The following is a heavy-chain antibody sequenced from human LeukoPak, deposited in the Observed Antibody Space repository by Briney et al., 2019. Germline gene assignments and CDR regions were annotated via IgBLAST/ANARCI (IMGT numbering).Heavy chain of an antibody. D-gene: IGHD1-26*01. CDR1: GGSINSFY. CDR2: IYYSGST. CDR3: VASGSYYDY. J-gene: IGHJ4*02. V-gene: IGHV4-59*12. Sequence: ETLSLTCTVSGGSINSFYWSWIRQPPGKGLEWIGYIYYSGSTNYNPSLKSRVTISLDTSKNQFSLKLSSVTAADTAVYYCVASGSYYDYWGQGTLVTVSS.